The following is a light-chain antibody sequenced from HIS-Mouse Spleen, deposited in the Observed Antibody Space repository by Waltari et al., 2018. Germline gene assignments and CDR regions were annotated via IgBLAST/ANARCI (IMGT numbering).Light chain of an antibody. Sequence: QSVLTQPPSASGTPGQRVTISCSGSSPNTGSNYVYWYQQLPGTAPKLLIYRTNQRPSGVPDRFSGSKSGTSASLAISGLRSEDEADYYCAAWDDSLSGPVFGGGTKLTVL. CDR3: AAWDDSLSGPV. V-gene: IGLV1-47*01. CDR1: SPNTGSNY. CDR2: RTN. J-gene: IGLJ3*02.